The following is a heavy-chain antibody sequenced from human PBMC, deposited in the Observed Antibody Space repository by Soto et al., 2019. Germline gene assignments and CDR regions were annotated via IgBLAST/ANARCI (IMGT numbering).Heavy chain of an antibody. CDR2: MHTGGNEK. Sequence: QVQLVESGGGVVQPGGSLRLSCAASGFTFSYYGFHWVRQAPGKGLEWVAVMHTGGNEKYYVDSVKGRFTVSRDDSRNMVYLEMSGLRAEDTAESFCARDADTTGHYSHFDLWGRGALVAVS. CDR1: GFTFSYYG. D-gene: IGHD3-9*01. V-gene: IGHV3-33*08. CDR3: ARDADTTGHYSHFDL. J-gene: IGHJ4*02.